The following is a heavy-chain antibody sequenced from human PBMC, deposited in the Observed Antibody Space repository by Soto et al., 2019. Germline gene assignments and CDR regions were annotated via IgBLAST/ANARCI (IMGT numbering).Heavy chain of an antibody. D-gene: IGHD6-13*01. V-gene: IGHV3-48*03. J-gene: IGHJ3*02. CDR1: GFTFSSYE. Sequence: PGGSLRLSCAASGFTFSSYEMNWVRQAPGKGLEWVSYISSSGSTIYYADSVKGRFTISRDNAKNSLYLQMNSLRAEDTAVYYCARVEWQQLPDAFDIWGQGTMVTVSS. CDR3: ARVEWQQLPDAFDI. CDR2: ISSSGSTI.